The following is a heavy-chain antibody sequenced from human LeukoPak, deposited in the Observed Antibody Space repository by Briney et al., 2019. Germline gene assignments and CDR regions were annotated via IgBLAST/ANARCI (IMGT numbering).Heavy chain of an antibody. J-gene: IGHJ4*02. D-gene: IGHD4-17*01. CDR3: ARVKNPTMTTSPFDY. V-gene: IGHV1-2*02. Sequence: ASVKVSCKASGYTFTGYYMHWVRQAPGQGLEWMGWINPNSGGTNYAQKFQGRVTMTRDTSISTAYMELSRLRSDDTAVYYCARVKNPTMTTSPFDYWGQGTLVTVSS. CDR2: INPNSGGT. CDR1: GYTFTGYY.